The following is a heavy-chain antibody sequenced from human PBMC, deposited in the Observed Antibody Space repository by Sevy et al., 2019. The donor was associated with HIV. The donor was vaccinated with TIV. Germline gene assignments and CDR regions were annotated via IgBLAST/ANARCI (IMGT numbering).Heavy chain of an antibody. D-gene: IGHD1-26*01. CDR2: ISYDGGNQ. CDR3: AKVGGSKWGLFEFYGVDV. V-gene: IGHV3-30*18. CDR1: GITFSNYG. J-gene: IGHJ6*02. Sequence: GESLKISCAASGITFSNYGMHWVRQAPGKGLEWVAVISYDGGNQYYAGSVKGRFTISRDNSKNTMYLQMRSLRDEDTAVYFWAKVGGSKWGLFEFYGVDVWGQGTTVTVSS.